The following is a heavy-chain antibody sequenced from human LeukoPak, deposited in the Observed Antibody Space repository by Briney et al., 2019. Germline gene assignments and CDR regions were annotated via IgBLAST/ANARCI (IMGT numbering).Heavy chain of an antibody. J-gene: IGHJ4*02. CDR1: GFTFSSYA. D-gene: IGHD4-17*01. CDR2: ISGSGGST. V-gene: IGHV3-23*01. CDR3: AKDIGGDYGDYQGQSDFDY. Sequence: GGSLRLSCAASGFTFSSYAMSWVRQAPGKGLEWVSAISGSGGSTYYADSVKGRFTISRDNSKNTLYLQMNSLRAEDTAVYYCAKDIGGDYGDYQGQSDFDYWGQGTLVTVSS.